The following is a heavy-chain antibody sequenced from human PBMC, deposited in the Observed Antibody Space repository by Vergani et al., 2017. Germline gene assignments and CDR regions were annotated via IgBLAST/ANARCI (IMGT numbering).Heavy chain of an antibody. V-gene: IGHV1-8*01. J-gene: IGHJ6*02. D-gene: IGHD2-2*01. CDR2: MNPNSGNT. Sequence: QVQLVQSGAEVKKPGASVKVSCKASGYTFTSYDINWVRQATGQGLEWMGWMNPNSGNTGYAQKFQGRVTMTRNTSISTAYMELSSLRSEDTAVYYCARGALLEYCSSTSCYAQNGVGYDHYYYYGMDVWGQGTTVTVSS. CDR3: ARGALLEYCSSTSCYAQNGVGYDHYYYYGMDV. CDR1: GYTFTSYD.